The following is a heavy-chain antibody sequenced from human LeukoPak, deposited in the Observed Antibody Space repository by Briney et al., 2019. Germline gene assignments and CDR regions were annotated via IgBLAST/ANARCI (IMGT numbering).Heavy chain of an antibody. Sequence: GGSLRLSCAASGFTFSSYWMSWVRQAPGKGLEWVANVKQDGSEKKYMDSVEGRFSISRDNAKNSLYLQMNSLRAEDTAVYYCARYHYGDHPFDPWGQGTLVTVSS. V-gene: IGHV3-7*01. D-gene: IGHD4-17*01. CDR3: ARYHYGDHPFDP. CDR2: VKQDGSEK. J-gene: IGHJ5*02. CDR1: GFTFSSYW.